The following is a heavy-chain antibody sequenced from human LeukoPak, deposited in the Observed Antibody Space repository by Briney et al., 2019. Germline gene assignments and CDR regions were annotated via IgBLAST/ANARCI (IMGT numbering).Heavy chain of an antibody. V-gene: IGHV4-39*01. CDR2: IPYSGIV. Sequence: SETLSLTCTVSGGSLSVSCFWGWIRQPPGKGLEWIGSIPYSGIVYYNPSLRSRVTISVDTSKNQFSLKLSSVTATDTAIYYCARQRLELQRLHWFDPWGQGTLVTVSS. J-gene: IGHJ5*02. D-gene: IGHD1-7*01. CDR3: ARQRLELQRLHWFDP. CDR1: GGSLSVSCF.